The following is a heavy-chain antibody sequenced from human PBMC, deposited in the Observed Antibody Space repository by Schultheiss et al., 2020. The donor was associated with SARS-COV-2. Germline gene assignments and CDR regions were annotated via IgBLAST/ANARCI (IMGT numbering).Heavy chain of an antibody. D-gene: IGHD3-9*01. V-gene: IGHV4-4*02. CDR3: ARGFGILTGYYLSTGFDY. CDR1: GGSISSSNW. J-gene: IGHJ4*02. CDR2: IYHSGST. Sequence: SETLSLTCAVSGGSISSSNWWSWVRQPPGKGLEWIGEIYHSGSTNYNPSLKSRVTISVDKSKNQFSLKLSSVTAADTAVYYCARGFGILTGYYLSTGFDYWGQGTLVTVSS.